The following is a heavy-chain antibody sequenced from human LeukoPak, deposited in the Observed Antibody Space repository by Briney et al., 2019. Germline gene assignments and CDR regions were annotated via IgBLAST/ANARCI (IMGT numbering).Heavy chain of an antibody. J-gene: IGHJ4*02. CDR1: GGSISNYY. CDR3: ARDLGGIYFDY. D-gene: IGHD1-26*01. V-gene: IGHV4-59*01. Sequence: SETLSLTCTVSGGSISNYYWTWIRQPPGKGLEWIGFVYYTGETNYNPSLRSRVTISVDTSKNQLSLKLSSVTAADTAVYYCARDLGGIYFDYWGQGTLVTVSS. CDR2: VYYTGET.